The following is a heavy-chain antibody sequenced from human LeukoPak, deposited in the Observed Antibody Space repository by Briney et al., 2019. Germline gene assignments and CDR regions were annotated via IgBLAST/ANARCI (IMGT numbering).Heavy chain of an antibody. J-gene: IGHJ4*02. CDR3: ARSDYSSSCLDY. V-gene: IGHV4-4*02. D-gene: IGHD6-13*01. CDR1: GGSISSSNW. Sequence: SETLSLTCAVSGGSISSSNWWSWVRQPPGKGLEWIGEIYHSGSTNFNPSLKSRVTISVDKSKNQFSLKLSSVTAADTAVYYCARSDYSSSCLDYWGQGTLVTVSS. CDR2: IYHSGST.